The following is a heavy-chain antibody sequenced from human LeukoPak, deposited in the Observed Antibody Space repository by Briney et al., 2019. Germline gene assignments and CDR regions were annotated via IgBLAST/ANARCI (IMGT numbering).Heavy chain of an antibody. CDR1: GFNFRVYN. J-gene: IGHJ4*02. D-gene: IGHD2/OR15-2a*01. Sequence: PGGSLRLSCAASGFNFRVYNMNWVRQAPGKGLEWIAYISSDSSDIFYADSVEGRFTISRDNAKNSLYLQMKSLRADDTAIYYCAKGNIFDSWGQGILVTVSS. V-gene: IGHV3-48*01. CDR2: ISSDSSDI. CDR3: AKGNIFDS.